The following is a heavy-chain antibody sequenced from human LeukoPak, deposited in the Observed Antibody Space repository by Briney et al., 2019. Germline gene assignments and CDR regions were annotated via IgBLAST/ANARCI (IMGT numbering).Heavy chain of an antibody. V-gene: IGHV4-34*01. J-gene: IGHJ3*02. CDR1: GGSFSGYY. CDR2: INHSGST. D-gene: IGHD6-19*01. Sequence: SETLSLTCAVYGGSFSGYYWSWIRQPPGKGLEWIGEINHSGSTNYNPSLKSRVTISVDTSKNQFPLKLSSVTAADTAVYHCARYGVAVAGTAAFDIWGQGTMVTVSS. CDR3: ARYGVAVAGTAAFDI.